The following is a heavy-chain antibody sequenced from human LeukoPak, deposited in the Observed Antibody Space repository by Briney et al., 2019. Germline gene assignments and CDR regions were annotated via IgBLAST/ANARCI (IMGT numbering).Heavy chain of an antibody. V-gene: IGHV3-74*01. D-gene: IGHD2-8*01. CDR1: GFTSRSYW. J-gene: IGHJ3*02. CDR3: AGGRQMGHDI. CDR2: ISSDGSST. Sequence: GGSLRLSCAASGFTSRSYWMHWVRQAPGKGLVWVSRISSDGSSTSYADSVKGRFTISRDNAKNTLYLQMNSLRAEDTAVYYCAGGRQMGHDIWGQGTMVTVSS.